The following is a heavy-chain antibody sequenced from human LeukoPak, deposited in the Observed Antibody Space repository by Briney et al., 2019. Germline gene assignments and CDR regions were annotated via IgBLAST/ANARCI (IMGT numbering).Heavy chain of an antibody. CDR3: ASGSYTDAFDI. CDR2: IWYDGSNK. V-gene: IGHV3-33*01. Sequence: GGSLRLSCAASGFTFSSYGMHWVRQAPGKGLEWVAVIWYDGSNKYYADSVKGRFTISRDNSKNTLYLQMNSLRAEDTAVYYCASGSYTDAFDIRGQGTMVTVSS. D-gene: IGHD1-26*01. CDR1: GFTFSSYG. J-gene: IGHJ3*02.